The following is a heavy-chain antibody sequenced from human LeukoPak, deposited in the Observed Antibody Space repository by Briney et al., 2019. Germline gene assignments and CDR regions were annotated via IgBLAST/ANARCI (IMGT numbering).Heavy chain of an antibody. J-gene: IGHJ3*02. Sequence: GGSLRLSCAASGFTFSNYRMNWVRQSPGKGLGWVSSIGSSSSYIYYADSVKGRFTISRHNAKNSLYLQMNSLRAEDTAVYYCARDMAADAFDIWGQGTMVTVSS. CDR1: GFTFSNYR. V-gene: IGHV3-21*01. CDR2: IGSSSSYI. D-gene: IGHD5-24*01. CDR3: ARDMAADAFDI.